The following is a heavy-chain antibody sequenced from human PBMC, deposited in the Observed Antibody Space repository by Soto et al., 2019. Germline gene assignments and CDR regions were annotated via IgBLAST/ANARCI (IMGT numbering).Heavy chain of an antibody. CDR1: GGSISSGGHY. D-gene: IGHD6-6*01. Sequence: SETLSLTCTVSGGSISSGGHYWSWIRQHPGKGLEWIGYIYYSGSTYYNPSLKSRVTISVDTSKNQFSLKLSSVIAADTAVYYCAREGAAPYYYYGMDVWGQGTTVTVSS. CDR3: AREGAAPYYYYGMDV. V-gene: IGHV4-31*03. CDR2: IYYSGST. J-gene: IGHJ6*02.